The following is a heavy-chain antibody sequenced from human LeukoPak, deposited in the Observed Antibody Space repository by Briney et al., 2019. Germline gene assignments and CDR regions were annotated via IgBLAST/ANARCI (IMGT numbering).Heavy chain of an antibody. D-gene: IGHD4-17*01. CDR1: GFTFSSYG. Sequence: GESLRLSCAASGFTFSSYGMHWVRQAPGKGLELVAVIWYDGSNKYYADSVKGRFTISRDNSKNTLYLQMNSLRAEDTAVYYCHSYGEGRDYWGQGTLVTVSS. CDR3: HSYGEGRDY. J-gene: IGHJ4*02. V-gene: IGHV3-33*01. CDR2: IWYDGSNK.